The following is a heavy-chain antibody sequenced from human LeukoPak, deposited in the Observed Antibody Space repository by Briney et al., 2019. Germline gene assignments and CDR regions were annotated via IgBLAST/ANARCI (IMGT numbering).Heavy chain of an antibody. Sequence: SETLSLTCAVYGGSFSGYYWSWIRQPPGKGLEWIGEINHSGSTNYNPSLKSRVTISVDTSKNQFSLKLSSVTAADTAVYYCARGPRIAAIGIYYYYGMDVWGQGTTVTVSS. CDR1: GGSFSGYY. CDR3: ARGPRIAAIGIYYYYGMDV. CDR2: INHSGST. J-gene: IGHJ6*02. V-gene: IGHV4-34*01. D-gene: IGHD6-25*01.